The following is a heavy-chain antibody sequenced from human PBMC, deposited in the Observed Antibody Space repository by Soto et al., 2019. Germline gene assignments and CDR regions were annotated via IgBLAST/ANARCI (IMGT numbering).Heavy chain of an antibody. Sequence: QVQLVQSGAEVKKPGASVKVSCKASGYTFTSYAMHWVRQAPGQRLEWMGWINAGNGNTKYSQKFQGRVTITRDTSASTAYMELSSLRSEDTAVYYCARGWDPSYTLHGSGSYYKWGQGTLVTVSS. J-gene: IGHJ4*02. CDR3: ARGWDPSYTLHGSGSYYK. D-gene: IGHD3-10*01. V-gene: IGHV1-3*01. CDR1: GYTFTSYA. CDR2: INAGNGNT.